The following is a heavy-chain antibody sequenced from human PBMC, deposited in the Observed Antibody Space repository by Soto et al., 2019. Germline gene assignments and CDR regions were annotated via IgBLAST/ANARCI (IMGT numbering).Heavy chain of an antibody. J-gene: IGHJ3*02. CDR1: GDSVSSNSAA. Sequence: SQTLSLTCAISGDSVSSNSAAGNWIRQSPSRGLEWLGRTYYRSKWYNDYAVSVKSRITINPDTSKNQFSLQLNSVTPEDTAVYYCASEVGATRASDIWGQGTMVTVSS. D-gene: IGHD1-26*01. CDR3: ASEVGATRASDI. V-gene: IGHV6-1*01. CDR2: TYYRSKWYN.